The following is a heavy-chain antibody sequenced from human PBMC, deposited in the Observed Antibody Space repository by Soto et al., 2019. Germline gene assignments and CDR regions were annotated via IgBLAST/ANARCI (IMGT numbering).Heavy chain of an antibody. V-gene: IGHV3-7*01. CDR3: ARDYCYYIDV. CDR2: IHHDGSEK. J-gene: IGHJ6*03. Sequence: EVQLVESGGGLVQPGGSLRLSCAASEFTFSRYWMTWVRQAPGKGLEWVANIHHDGSEKHYVDSVKGRFTISRDNAKNSLYLQMNSLRAEDAAVYYCARDYCYYIDVWGKGTTVTVSS. CDR1: EFTFSRYW.